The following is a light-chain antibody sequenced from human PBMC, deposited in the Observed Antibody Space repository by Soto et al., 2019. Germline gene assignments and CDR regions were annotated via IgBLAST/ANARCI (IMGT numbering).Light chain of an antibody. CDR3: GTWDGSLIAAV. Sequence: QSALTQPPSVSAAPGQRVTISCSGSSSNIGSNYVSWYRHLPGTAPKLLIYDDSNRPSGIPDRFSGSKSGTSATLGITGLQTGDEADYYCGTWDGSLIAAVFGTGTKLTVL. CDR1: SSNIGSNY. CDR2: DDS. V-gene: IGLV1-51*01. J-gene: IGLJ1*01.